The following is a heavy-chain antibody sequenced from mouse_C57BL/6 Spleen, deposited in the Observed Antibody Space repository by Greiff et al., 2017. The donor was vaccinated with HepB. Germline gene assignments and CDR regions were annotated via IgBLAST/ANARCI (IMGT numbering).Heavy chain of an antibody. CDR3: ARNYGSSYGWLAY. CDR2: ICSGGST. Sequence: QVQLQQSGPGLVQPSQSLSITCTVSGFSLTSYGVHWVRQSPGKGLEWLGVICSGGSTDYNAAFISRLSISKDNSKRQVFLIMNSLQADDTAIYYCARNYGSSYGWLAYWGQGTLVTVSA. J-gene: IGHJ3*01. CDR1: GFSLTSYG. V-gene: IGHV2-2*01. D-gene: IGHD1-1*01.